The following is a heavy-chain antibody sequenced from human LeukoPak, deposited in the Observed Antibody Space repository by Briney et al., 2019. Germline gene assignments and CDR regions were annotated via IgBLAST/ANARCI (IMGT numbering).Heavy chain of an antibody. CDR3: ARMNSGTYFDY. D-gene: IGHD1-26*01. CDR2: LYSDAST. CDR1: GFTVSSNY. Sequence: GGSLRLSCAATGFTVSSNYMSWVRQAPGKGLEWVSVLYSDASTYYAASVKGRFIISRLSSENTLYLQMNSLRVEDTAVYYCARMNSGTYFDYWGRGTLVSVSS. V-gene: IGHV3-53*04. J-gene: IGHJ4*02.